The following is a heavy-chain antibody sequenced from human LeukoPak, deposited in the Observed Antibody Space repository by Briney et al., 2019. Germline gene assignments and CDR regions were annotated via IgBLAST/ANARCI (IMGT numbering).Heavy chain of an antibody. D-gene: IGHD4-17*01. J-gene: IGHJ4*02. CDR1: GFTFSSYS. Sequence: PGGSLRLSCAASGFTFSSYSMNWVRQAPGEGLEWVSSISSSSSYIYYADSVKGRFTISRDNAKNLLYLQMNSLRAEDTAVYYCARDKNYGDYIFDYWGQGTLVTVSS. V-gene: IGHV3-21*01. CDR3: ARDKNYGDYIFDY. CDR2: ISSSSSYI.